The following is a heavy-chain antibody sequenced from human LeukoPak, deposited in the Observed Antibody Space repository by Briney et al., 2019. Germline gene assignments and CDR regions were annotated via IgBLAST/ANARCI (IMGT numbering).Heavy chain of an antibody. D-gene: IGHD3-22*01. CDR2: INPNSGGT. J-gene: IGHJ4*02. Sequence: GASVKVSCEASGYTFTGYYMHWVRQAPGQGLEWMGRINPNSGGTNYAQKFQGRVTMTRDTSISTAYMELSRLRSDDTAVYYCARVSDSSGYTQELDYWGQGTLVTASS. V-gene: IGHV1-2*06. CDR3: ARVSDSSGYTQELDY. CDR1: GYTFTGYY.